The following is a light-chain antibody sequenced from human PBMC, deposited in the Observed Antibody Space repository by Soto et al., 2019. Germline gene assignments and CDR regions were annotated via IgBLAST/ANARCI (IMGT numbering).Light chain of an antibody. J-gene: IGKJ1*01. Sequence: EIVLPQSPGTLSLSPGERATLSCRASQSVSSIYLAWYLHKPGQATRLLIYGASSRATGIPDRFSGSGSGTAFTLTISRLEREDFAVYYCQQYGSSSWMFGRETTVEIK. CDR3: QQYGSSSWM. V-gene: IGKV3-20*01. CDR1: QSVSSIY. CDR2: GAS.